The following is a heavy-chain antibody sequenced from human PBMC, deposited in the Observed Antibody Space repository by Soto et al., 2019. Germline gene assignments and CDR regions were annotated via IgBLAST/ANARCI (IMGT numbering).Heavy chain of an antibody. CDR1: GGSISTYY. D-gene: IGHD1-26*01. Sequence: SETLSLTCTVSGGSISTYYWSWIRQPPGKGLEWIGYIYYSGSTNYNPSLKSRVTISVDTSKKQFSLNLSSVTAADTAVYYCARSGYSGSYYYFDYWGQGTLVTVSS. J-gene: IGHJ4*02. CDR3: ARSGYSGSYYYFDY. V-gene: IGHV4-59*08. CDR2: IYYSGST.